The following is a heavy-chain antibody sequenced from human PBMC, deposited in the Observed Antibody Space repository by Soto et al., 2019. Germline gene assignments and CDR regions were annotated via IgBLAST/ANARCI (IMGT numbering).Heavy chain of an antibody. CDR1: GYTFTSYD. Sequence: GASVKVSCKASGYTFTSYDINWVRQATGQGLEWMGWMNPNSGNTGYAQKFQGRVTMTRNTSISTAYMELSSLRSEDTAVYYCARHGARSGWYYFDYWGQGSLVTVSS. V-gene: IGHV1-8*01. D-gene: IGHD6-19*01. CDR2: MNPNSGNT. CDR3: ARHGARSGWYYFDY. J-gene: IGHJ4*02.